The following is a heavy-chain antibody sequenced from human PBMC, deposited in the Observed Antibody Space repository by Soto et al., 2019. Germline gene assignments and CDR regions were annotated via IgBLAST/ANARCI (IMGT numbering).Heavy chain of an antibody. CDR1: GFTFSAFA. CDR2: ISYDGINR. D-gene: IGHD3-16*01. V-gene: IGHV3-30-3*01. Sequence: QVQLVESGGGVVQPWGSLRLSCAASGFTFSAFALHWVRQAPGKGLEWVALISYDGINRYHADSVQGRFSISRDDSKNTLYLQMNSLRPEDTAVYYCARDYNYRPENYYRGMDVWGQGTTVTVSS. CDR3: ARDYNYRPENYYRGMDV. J-gene: IGHJ6*02.